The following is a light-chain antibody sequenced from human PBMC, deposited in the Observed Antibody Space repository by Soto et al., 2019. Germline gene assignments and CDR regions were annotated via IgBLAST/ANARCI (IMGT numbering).Light chain of an antibody. CDR3: QHYDGLPLT. V-gene: IGKV1-39*01. J-gene: IGKJ4*01. CDR1: QSISSY. Sequence: DIQMTQSPSSLSASVGDRVTITCRASQSISSYLNWYQQKPGKAPKLLIYAASSLQSGVPSRFSGSGSGTDFTLTISSLQPEDFATYFCQHYDGLPLTFGGGTKVEIK. CDR2: AAS.